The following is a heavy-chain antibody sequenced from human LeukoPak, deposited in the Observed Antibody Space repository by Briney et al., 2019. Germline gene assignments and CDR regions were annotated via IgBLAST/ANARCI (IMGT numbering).Heavy chain of an antibody. V-gene: IGHV4-59*01. D-gene: IGHD1-26*01. CDR2: IYSRGLTRGST. J-gene: IGHJ4*02. CDR3: ARDQEYSGSYYRYFDF. Sequence: PSETLSLTCTVSGGSLSGYYWSWIRQPPGKGLEWIGCIYSRGLTRGSTNYNPSLKSRVTISVDTSKNQFSLKLRSVTAADTAVYYCARDQEYSGSYYRYFDFWGQGALVTVSS. CDR1: GGSLSGYY.